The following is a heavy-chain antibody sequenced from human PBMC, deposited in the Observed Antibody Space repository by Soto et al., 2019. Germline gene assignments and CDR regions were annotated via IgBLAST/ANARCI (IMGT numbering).Heavy chain of an antibody. Sequence: GGSLRLSCAASGFTFSSYAMHWVRQAPGKGLEWVAVISYDGSNKYYADSVKGRFTISRDNSKNTLYLQMNSLRAEDTAVYYCARPVYSITMVRGVIITPEMGPDYWGQGTLVTVSS. V-gene: IGHV3-30-3*01. CDR3: ARPVYSITMVRGVIITPEMGPDY. J-gene: IGHJ4*02. CDR2: ISYDGSNK. CDR1: GFTFSSYA. D-gene: IGHD3-10*01.